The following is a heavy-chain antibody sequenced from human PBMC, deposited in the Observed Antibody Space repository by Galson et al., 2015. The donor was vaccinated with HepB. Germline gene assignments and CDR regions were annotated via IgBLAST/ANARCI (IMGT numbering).Heavy chain of an antibody. CDR2: IKSKTDGGTT. J-gene: IGHJ3*02. CDR1: GFTFSNAW. D-gene: IGHD3-9*01. Sequence: SLRLSCAASGFTFSNAWMSWVRQAPGKGLEWVGRIKSKTDGGTTDYAAPVKGRFTISRDDSKNTLYLQTNSLKTEDTAVYYCTTEPYYDILTGYYSGGGAFDIWGQGTMVTVSS. V-gene: IGHV3-15*01. CDR3: TTEPYYDILTGYYSGGGAFDI.